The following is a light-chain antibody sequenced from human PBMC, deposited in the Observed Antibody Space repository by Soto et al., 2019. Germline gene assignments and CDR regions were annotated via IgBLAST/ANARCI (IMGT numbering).Light chain of an antibody. Sequence: QSALTQFPSASGSPGQSVTISCTGTSSDVGGYNYVSWYQQHPGKAPKVIISEVSNRPSGVSTRFSGSKSGNTASLTISGLQTEDEADYYCSSYTSATTWVFGGGTKVTVL. CDR1: SSDVGGYNY. V-gene: IGLV2-14*01. CDR3: SSYTSATTWV. J-gene: IGLJ3*02. CDR2: EVS.